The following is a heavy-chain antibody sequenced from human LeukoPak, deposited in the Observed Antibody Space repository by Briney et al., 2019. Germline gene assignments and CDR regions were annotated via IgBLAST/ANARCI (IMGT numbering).Heavy chain of an antibody. Sequence: SETLSLTCAVYGGSFSGYYWTWIRQTPRKGLEWIGEIHYSGSATYNPSLKSRVTISVDTSKNQFSLKMNSVTAADTAVYYCARGQWFRAFWSRGTPVTVSS. D-gene: IGHD3-10*01. V-gene: IGHV4-34*01. CDR2: IHYSGSA. CDR3: ARGQWFRAF. J-gene: IGHJ4*02. CDR1: GGSFSGYY.